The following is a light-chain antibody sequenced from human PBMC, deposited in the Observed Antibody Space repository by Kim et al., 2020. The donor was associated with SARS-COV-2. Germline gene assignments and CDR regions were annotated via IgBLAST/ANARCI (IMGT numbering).Light chain of an antibody. J-gene: IGLJ1*01. V-gene: IGLV2-23*02. CDR3: SSYAGSSTYV. CDR2: EVS. CDR1: SSDVGSYNL. Sequence: GQSITIACTGTSSDVGSYNLVSWYQQHPGKAPKLMIYEVSKRPSGVSNRFSGSKSGNTASLTISGLQAEDEADYYCSSYAGSSTYVIGTGTKVTVL.